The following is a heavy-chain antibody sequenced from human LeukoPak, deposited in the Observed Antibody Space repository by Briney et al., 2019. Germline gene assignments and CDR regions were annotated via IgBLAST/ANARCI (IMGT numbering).Heavy chain of an antibody. D-gene: IGHD6-13*01. CDR3: AKGRAAASYNWFDP. Sequence: GRSQRLSCAASGFTFDDYAMHWVRQAPGKGLEWVSGISWNSGSIGYADSVKGRFTISRDNAKNSLYLQMNSLRAEDTALYYCAKGRAAASYNWFDPWGQGTLVTVSS. V-gene: IGHV3-9*01. CDR2: ISWNSGSI. CDR1: GFTFDDYA. J-gene: IGHJ5*02.